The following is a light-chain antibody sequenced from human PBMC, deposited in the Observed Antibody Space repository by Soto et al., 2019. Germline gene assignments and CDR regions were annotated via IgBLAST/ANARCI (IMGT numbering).Light chain of an antibody. CDR2: DVN. J-gene: IGLJ1*01. V-gene: IGLV2-14*03. CDR1: SSDVGGYNF. Sequence: QSALTQPASVSGSPGQSITISCTGTSSDVGGYNFVSWYQQHPGKVPKLMIFDVNSRSSGVSDRFSGSKSGNTASLTISGLQAEDEGDYYCSSYTSSSTHVFGSGPSSPS. CDR3: SSYTSSSTHV.